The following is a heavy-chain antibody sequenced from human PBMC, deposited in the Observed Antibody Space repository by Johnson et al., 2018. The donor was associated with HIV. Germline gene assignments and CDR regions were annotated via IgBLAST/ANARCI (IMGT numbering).Heavy chain of an antibody. CDR2: ISYDGTKK. Sequence: VQLVESGGGVVQPGRSLRLSCVASGFTFSDYALHWVRQTPGKRLEWVAVISYDGTKKYYADSVKGRFSISRDNAKNSLYLQMNSLRAEDTAVYYCARDGGIAATDAFDIWGQGTMVTVSS. CDR1: GFTFSDYA. V-gene: IGHV3-30*04. J-gene: IGHJ3*02. CDR3: ARDGGIAATDAFDI. D-gene: IGHD6-13*01.